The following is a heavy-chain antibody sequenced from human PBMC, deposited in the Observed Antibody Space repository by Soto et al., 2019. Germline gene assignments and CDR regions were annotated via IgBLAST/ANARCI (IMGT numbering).Heavy chain of an antibody. V-gene: IGHV4-59*01. J-gene: IGHJ5*02. Sequence: QLQLQESGPGLVKPSETLSLTCTVSGGSISHYHWNWIRQAPGKGMEWIGYIFYNASTHYNPSLTTRVTISVDMSKNRLSLTLTSVTAADTAVYYCARSFHPWGQGTLVTVSS. CDR2: IFYNAST. CDR1: GGSISHYH. CDR3: ARSFHP.